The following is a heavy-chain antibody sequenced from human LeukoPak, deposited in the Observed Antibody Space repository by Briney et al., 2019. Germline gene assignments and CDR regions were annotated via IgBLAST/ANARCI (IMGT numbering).Heavy chain of an antibody. J-gene: IGHJ4*02. CDR3: ARASLHTIFGVVIIRWGWGGLDY. Sequence: PSETLSLTCTVSGGSISSYYWSWIRQPPGKGLEWIGYIYYSGSTNYNPSLKSRVTISVDTSKNQFSLKLSSVTAADTAVYYCARASLHTIFGVVIIRWGWGGLDYWGQGTLVTVSS. CDR2: IYYSGST. D-gene: IGHD3-3*01. V-gene: IGHV4-59*01. CDR1: GGSISSYY.